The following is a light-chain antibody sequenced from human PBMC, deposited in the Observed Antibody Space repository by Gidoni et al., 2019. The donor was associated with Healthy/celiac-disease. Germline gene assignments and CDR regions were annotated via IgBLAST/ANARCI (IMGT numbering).Light chain of an antibody. CDR1: QSVSSY. V-gene: IGKV3-11*01. CDR3: QQRSKADLT. CDR2: DAS. Sequence: EIVLTQSPATLSLSPGERATLSCMASQSVSSYLAWYQQKPGQAPRLLIYDASNRATGIPARFSGSGSGTDFTLTISSLEPEDFAVYYCQQRSKADLTFGGGTKVEIK. J-gene: IGKJ4*01.